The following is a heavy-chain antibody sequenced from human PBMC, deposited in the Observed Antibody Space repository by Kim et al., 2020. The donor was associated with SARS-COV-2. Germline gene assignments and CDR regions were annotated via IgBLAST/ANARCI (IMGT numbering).Heavy chain of an antibody. CDR1: GYTFTSYA. Sequence: ASVKVSCKASGYTFTSYAMNWVRQAPGQGLEWMGWINTNTGNTTYAQGFTGRFVFSLDTSVSTAYLQISSLKAEDTAVYYCARDLLWPYLNWFDPWGQGTLVSVSS. CDR3: ARDLLWPYLNWFDP. J-gene: IGHJ5*02. CDR2: INTNTGNT. V-gene: IGHV7-4-1*02. D-gene: IGHD2-21*01.